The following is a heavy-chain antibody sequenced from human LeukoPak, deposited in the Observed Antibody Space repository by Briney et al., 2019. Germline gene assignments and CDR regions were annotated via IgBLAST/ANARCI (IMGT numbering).Heavy chain of an antibody. J-gene: IGHJ4*02. D-gene: IGHD2/OR15-2a*01. CDR2: SRDKGQSHTT. V-gene: IGHV3-72*01. Sequence: GGSLRLSCDASGFTFSDYHMDWVRQAPGKGLEWVGRSRDKGQSHTTEYAASVRGRFTISRDDSKNSLSLQLNSLKTEDTAVYYCARDSKKHSHDYWGQGTLVTVSS. CDR3: ARDSKKHSHDY. CDR1: GFTFSDYH.